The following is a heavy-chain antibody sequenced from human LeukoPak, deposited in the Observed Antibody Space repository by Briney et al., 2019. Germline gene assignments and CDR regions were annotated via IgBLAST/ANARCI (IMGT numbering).Heavy chain of an antibody. V-gene: IGHV4-59*01. CDR1: GGSISSYY. CDR3: ARLRDYGSSDY. J-gene: IGHJ4*02. D-gene: IGHD4-17*01. Sequence: SGTLSLTCTVSGGSISSYYWNWIRQPPGKGLEWIGYIYYSGTTNYNPSLKSRVTISVDTSKNQFSLNLTSVTAADTAVYYCARLRDYGSSDYWGQGTLVTVSS. CDR2: IYYSGTT.